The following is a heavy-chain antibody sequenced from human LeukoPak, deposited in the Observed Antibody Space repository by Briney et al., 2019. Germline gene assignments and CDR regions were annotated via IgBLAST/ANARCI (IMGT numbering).Heavy chain of an antibody. CDR3: ARDLGYFDWLFLFDY. CDR2: ISYDGSNK. Sequence: PGRSLRLSCAASGFTFSRYPMHWVRQAPGKGLEWVAVISYDGSNKYYADSVKGRFTISRDNSKNTLYLQMNSLRAEDTAVYYCARDLGYFDWLFLFDYWGQGTLVTVSS. CDR1: GFTFSRYP. J-gene: IGHJ4*02. D-gene: IGHD3-9*01. V-gene: IGHV3-30-3*01.